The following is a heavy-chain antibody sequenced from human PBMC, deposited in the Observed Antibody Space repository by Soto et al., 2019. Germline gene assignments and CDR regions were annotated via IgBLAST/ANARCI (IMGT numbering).Heavy chain of an antibody. CDR3: AKVFSPEGGNYFDH. V-gene: IGHV3-23*01. CDR2: ISNSFSDGNT. J-gene: IGHJ4*02. Sequence: EVQLLGSGGGLVQPGGSLRLSCAASGFTFSNYAMNWVRQGPGKGLEWVSAISNSFSDGNTHYADSVKGRFTISRDNDKNTVFLEMNSLRAEDTAVYYCAKVFSPEGGNYFDHWGQGTLVTVSS. CDR1: GFTFSNYA.